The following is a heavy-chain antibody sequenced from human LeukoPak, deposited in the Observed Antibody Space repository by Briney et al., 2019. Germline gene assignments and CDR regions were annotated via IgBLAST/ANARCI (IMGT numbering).Heavy chain of an antibody. CDR3: VRDVHNWNDDY. CDR2: INPNGGVT. CDR1: GYTFTGYN. Sequence: GASVKVSCKASGYTFTGYNIHWVRQAPGQGLKWMGWINPNGGVTNYPQKFQGRVTLTRDTSITTAYMDLSRLTSDGTAVYYCVRDVHNWNDDYWGQGTLVTVSS. J-gene: IGHJ4*02. V-gene: IGHV1-2*02. D-gene: IGHD1-1*01.